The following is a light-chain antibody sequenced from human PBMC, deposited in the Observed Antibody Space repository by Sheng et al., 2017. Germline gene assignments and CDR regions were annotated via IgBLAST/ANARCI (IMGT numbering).Light chain of an antibody. J-gene: IGKJ4*01. CDR1: QSVSSN. V-gene: IGKV3-15*01. CDR2: DAS. Sequence: EKVMTQSPATLSVSPGDRATLSCRASQSVSSNLAWYQQKPGQAPRLLIYDASTRATAIPARFSGRGSGTEFTLTISSLHSEDFAVYYCQQYGSSPVLTFGGGTKVEIK. CDR3: QQYGSSPVLT.